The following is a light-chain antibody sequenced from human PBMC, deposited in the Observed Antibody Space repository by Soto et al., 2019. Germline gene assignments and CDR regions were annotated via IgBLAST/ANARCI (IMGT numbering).Light chain of an antibody. CDR2: AAS. CDR1: QSISSY. CDR3: QQSYS. V-gene: IGKV1-39*01. Sequence: DIQMTQSPSSLSASVGDSVTITCRASQSISSYLNWYQQKPGKAPKLLIYAASSLQSGVPSRFSGSGSGTDFTLTISRLQPEDFATYYCQQSYSFGPGTKVDIK. J-gene: IGKJ3*01.